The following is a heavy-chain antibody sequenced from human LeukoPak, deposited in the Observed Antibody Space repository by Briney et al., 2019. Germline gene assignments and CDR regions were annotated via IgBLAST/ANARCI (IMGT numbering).Heavy chain of an antibody. D-gene: IGHD1-26*01. Sequence: GASVKVSCKVSGYTFTGYYMHWVRQAPGQGLEWMEWIKLNSGGTNYAQKFQGRVTMTRDTSINTAYMELSSLISDDTAVYYCARGSESGSYYSGYDGAFDIWGQGTMVTVSS. J-gene: IGHJ3*02. CDR1: GYTFTGYY. CDR3: ARGSESGSYYSGYDGAFDI. V-gene: IGHV1-2*02. CDR2: IKLNSGGT.